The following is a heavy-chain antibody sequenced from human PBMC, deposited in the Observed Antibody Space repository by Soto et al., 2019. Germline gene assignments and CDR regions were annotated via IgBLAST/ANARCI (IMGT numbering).Heavy chain of an antibody. CDR1: GGSFSGYY. D-gene: IGHD3-10*01. Sequence: QVQLQQWGAGLLKPSETLSLTCAVYGGSFSGYYWSWIRQPPGKGLEWIGEINHSGSTNYNPSLKSRVTISVDTSKNQFSLKLSSVTAADTAVYYCARAAMYYYGSGTMNWFDPWGQGTLVTVSS. CDR3: ARAAMYYYGSGTMNWFDP. CDR2: INHSGST. V-gene: IGHV4-34*01. J-gene: IGHJ5*02.